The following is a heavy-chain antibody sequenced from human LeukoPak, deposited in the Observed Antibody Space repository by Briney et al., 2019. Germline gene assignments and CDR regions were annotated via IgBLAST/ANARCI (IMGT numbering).Heavy chain of an antibody. CDR2: ISYDGSNK. CDR3: ARDRSMTTARTFDY. J-gene: IGHJ4*02. D-gene: IGHD4-11*01. V-gene: IGHV3-30*01. CDR1: GFTFSSYA. Sequence: PGRSLRLSCAASGFTFSSYAMHWVRQAPGKGLEWVAVISYDGSNKYYADSVKGRSTISRDNSKNTLYLQMNSLRAEDTAVYYCARDRSMTTARTFDYWGQGTLVTVSS.